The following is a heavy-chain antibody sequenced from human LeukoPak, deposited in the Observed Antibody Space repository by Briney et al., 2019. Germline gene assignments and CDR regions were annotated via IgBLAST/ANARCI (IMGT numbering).Heavy chain of an antibody. D-gene: IGHD6-19*01. V-gene: IGHV1-8*01. J-gene: IGHJ3*02. CDR2: MTPKSDNT. CDR1: GYTFTSYD. CDR3: ARGTAVAGTSDAFDI. Sequence: GASVKVSCKASGYTFTSYDINWVRQATGQGLEWMGWMTPKSDNTGRAQKFQGRVTMTRNTSISTAYMELSGLGFEDTAVYYCARGTAVAGTSDAFDIWGQGTMVTVSS.